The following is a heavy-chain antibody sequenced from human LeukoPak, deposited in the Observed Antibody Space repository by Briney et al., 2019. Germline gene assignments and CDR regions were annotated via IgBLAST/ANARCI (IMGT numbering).Heavy chain of an antibody. Sequence: GGSLRLSCAASGFTFSSYAMSWVRQAPGKGLEWVSAISGSGGSTYYADSVKGRFTISRGNSKNALYLQMNSLRAEDTAVYYCAKDIRYTKVTTFDYWGQGTLVSVSS. V-gene: IGHV3-23*01. D-gene: IGHD4-17*01. CDR3: AKDIRYTKVTTFDY. CDR2: ISGSGGST. CDR1: GFTFSSYA. J-gene: IGHJ4*02.